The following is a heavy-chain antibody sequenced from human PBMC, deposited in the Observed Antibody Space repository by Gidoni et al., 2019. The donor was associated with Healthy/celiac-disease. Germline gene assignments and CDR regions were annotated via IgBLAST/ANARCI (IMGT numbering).Heavy chain of an antibody. D-gene: IGHD3-3*01. J-gene: IGHJ4*02. Sequence: QVQLQQWGAGLLKPSETLSLTCAVYGGSFSGYYWSWIRQPPGKGLEWIGEINHSGSTNYNPSLKSRVTISVDTSKNQFSLKLSSVTAADTAVYYCARSRDGYNRRHTTFTRSSKEMGYWGQGTLVTVSS. CDR1: GGSFSGYY. CDR3: ARSRDGYNRRHTTFTRSSKEMGY. CDR2: INHSGST. V-gene: IGHV4-34*01.